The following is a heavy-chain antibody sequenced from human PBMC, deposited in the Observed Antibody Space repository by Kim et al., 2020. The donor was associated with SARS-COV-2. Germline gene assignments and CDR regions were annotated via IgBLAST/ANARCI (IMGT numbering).Heavy chain of an antibody. V-gene: IGHV3-21*01. CDR3: ASDDTAMVNGVDY. CDR1: GFTFSGYS. CDR2: INTSSSYI. J-gene: IGHJ4*02. D-gene: IGHD5-18*01. Sequence: GGSLRLSCAASGFTFSGYSMNWVRQAPGKGLEWVSSINTSSSYIYYADSVKGRFTISRDNAKNSLYLLMNSRRAEDTAVYFCASDDTAMVNGVDYWGQGTLVTVSS.